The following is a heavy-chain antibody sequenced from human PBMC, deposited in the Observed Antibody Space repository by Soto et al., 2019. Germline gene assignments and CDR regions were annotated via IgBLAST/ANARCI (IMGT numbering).Heavy chain of an antibody. V-gene: IGHV3-23*01. J-gene: IGHJ4*02. CDR1: GFTFSSYA. CDR3: VQDIVVVIGRAGDY. D-gene: IGHD3-22*01. CDR2: ISGSGGST. Sequence: GGSLRLSCAASGFTFSSYAMSWVRQAPGKGLEWVSAISGSGGSTYYADSVKGRFTISRDNSKNTLYLQMNSLRAEDTAVYYCVQDIVVVIGRAGDYWGQGTLVTVSS.